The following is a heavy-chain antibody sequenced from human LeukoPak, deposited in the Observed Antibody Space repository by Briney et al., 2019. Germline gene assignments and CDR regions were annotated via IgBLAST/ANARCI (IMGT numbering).Heavy chain of an antibody. CDR3: ARDKRGYYYGSGSERHDAFDI. Sequence: SETLSLTCTVSGGSISSSSYYWGWIRQPPGKGLEWIGSIYYSGSTYYNPSLKSRVTISVDTSKNQFSLKLSSVTAADTAVYYCARDKRGYYYGSGSERHDAFDIWGQGTMVTVSS. D-gene: IGHD3-10*01. V-gene: IGHV4-39*07. J-gene: IGHJ3*02. CDR1: GGSISSSSYY. CDR2: IYYSGST.